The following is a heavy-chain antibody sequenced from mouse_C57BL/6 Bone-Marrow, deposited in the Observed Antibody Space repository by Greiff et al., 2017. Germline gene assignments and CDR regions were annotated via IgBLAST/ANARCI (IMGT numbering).Heavy chain of an antibody. J-gene: IGHJ1*03. Sequence: VQLQQSGAELVRPGASVKLSCTASGFNIKDDYMPWVKQRPEQGLEWIGWIGPENGDTEYASKFQGKATITADTSSNTAYLQLSSLTSEDTAVYHYTTLYGSSYLRYFDVWGTGTTVTVSS. CDR3: TTLYGSSYLRYFDV. CDR2: IGPENGDT. D-gene: IGHD1-1*01. CDR1: GFNIKDDY. V-gene: IGHV14-4*01.